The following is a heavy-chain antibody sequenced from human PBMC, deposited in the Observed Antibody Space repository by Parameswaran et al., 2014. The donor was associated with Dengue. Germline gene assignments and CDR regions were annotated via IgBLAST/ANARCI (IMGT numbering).Heavy chain of an antibody. J-gene: IGHJ5*02. D-gene: IGHD2-2*01. Sequence: WVRQAPGQGLEWMGIINPSGGSTSYAQKFQGRVTMTRDTSTSTVYMELSSLRSEDTAVYYCARDSHAGSTVQGWFDPWGQGTLVTVSS. V-gene: IGHV1-46*01. CDR3: ARDSHAGSTVQGWFDP. CDR2: INPSGGST.